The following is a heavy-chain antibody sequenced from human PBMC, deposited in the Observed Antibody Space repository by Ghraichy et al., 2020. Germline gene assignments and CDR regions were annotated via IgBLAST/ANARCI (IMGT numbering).Heavy chain of an antibody. Sequence: GGSLRLSCAASGFTFSSYAMHWVRQAPGKGLEWVAVISYDGSNKYYADSVKGRFTISRDNSKNTLYLQMNSLRAEDSAVYYCARAYSYGPRGPFDYWGQGTLVTVSS. CDR3: ARAYSYGPRGPFDY. CDR2: ISYDGSNK. CDR1: GFTFSSYA. D-gene: IGHD5-18*01. V-gene: IGHV3-30-3*01. J-gene: IGHJ4*02.